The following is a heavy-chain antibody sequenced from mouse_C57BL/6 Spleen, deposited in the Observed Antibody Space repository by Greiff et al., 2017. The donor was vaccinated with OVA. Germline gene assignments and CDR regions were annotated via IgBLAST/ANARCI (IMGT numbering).Heavy chain of an antibody. CDR2: ISSGGDYI. CDR1: GFTFSSYA. D-gene: IGHD2-14*01. Sequence: EVNVVESGEGLVKPGGSLKLSCAASGFTFSSYAMSWVRQTPEKRLEWVAYISSGGDYIYYADTVKGRFTISRDNARNTLYLQMSSLKSEDTAMYYCTRVGVGYYFDYWGQGTTLTVSS. V-gene: IGHV5-9-1*02. CDR3: TRVGVGYYFDY. J-gene: IGHJ2*01.